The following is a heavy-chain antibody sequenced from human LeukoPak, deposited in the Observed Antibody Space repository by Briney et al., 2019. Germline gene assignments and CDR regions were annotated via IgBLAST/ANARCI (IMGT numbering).Heavy chain of an antibody. CDR3: ARHGSSSMLNWFDP. CDR2: ISGSGGST. CDR1: GFTFSSYA. J-gene: IGHJ5*02. V-gene: IGHV3-23*01. D-gene: IGHD2-2*01. Sequence: GSLRLSCAASGFTFSSYAMSWVRQAPGKGLEWVSAISGSGGSTYYADSVKGRFTISRDNSKNTLYLQMNSLRAEDTAVYYCARHGSSSMLNWFDPWGQGTLVTVSS.